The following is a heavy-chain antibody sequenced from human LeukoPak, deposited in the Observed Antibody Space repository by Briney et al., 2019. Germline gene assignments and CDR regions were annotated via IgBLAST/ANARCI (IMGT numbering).Heavy chain of an antibody. CDR2: IYTSGST. D-gene: IGHD6-19*01. Sequence: SETLSLTCTVSGGSISSGSYYWSWIRQPAGKGLEWIGRIYTSGSTNYNPSLKSRVTISVDTSKNQFSLKLSSVTAADTAEYYCARVLSSYYYYYMDVWGKGTTVTVSS. CDR1: GGSISSGSYY. V-gene: IGHV4-61*02. J-gene: IGHJ6*03. CDR3: ARVLSSYYYYYMDV.